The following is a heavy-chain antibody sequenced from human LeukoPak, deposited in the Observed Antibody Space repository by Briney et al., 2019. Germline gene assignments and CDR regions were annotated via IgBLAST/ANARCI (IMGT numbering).Heavy chain of an antibody. D-gene: IGHD6-13*01. V-gene: IGHV3-23*01. CDR1: GFTFSSRV. Sequence: WGYLSLSCAASGFTFSSRVMTWVRQAPGKGLEWVSAISGSGSSTYYADSVRGRFTISRDNTKNTLYLQMNSLRAEDTAVYYCAKDLSIAAAGTIDYWGQGTLVTVSS. CDR2: ISGSGSST. CDR3: AKDLSIAAAGTIDY. J-gene: IGHJ4*02.